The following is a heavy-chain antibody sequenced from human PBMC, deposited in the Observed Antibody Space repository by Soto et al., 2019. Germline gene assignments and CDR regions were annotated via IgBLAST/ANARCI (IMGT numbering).Heavy chain of an antibody. D-gene: IGHD6-19*01. Sequence: SETLSLTCAISGDSVSSNSAAWNWIRQSPSRGLEWLGRTYYRSKWYNDYAVSVKSRITINPDTSKNQFSLQLNSVTPEDTAMYYCARVGIAVAGTLSGNNWFDPWGQGTLVTVSS. CDR2: TYYRSKWYN. CDR3: ARVGIAVAGTLSGNNWFDP. CDR1: GDSVSSNSAA. V-gene: IGHV6-1*01. J-gene: IGHJ5*02.